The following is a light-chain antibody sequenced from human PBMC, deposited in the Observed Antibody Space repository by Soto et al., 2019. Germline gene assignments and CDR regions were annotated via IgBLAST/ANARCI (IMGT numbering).Light chain of an antibody. V-gene: IGKV3-20*01. J-gene: IGKJ4*01. CDR2: GAS. CDR1: QSVSSNY. CDR3: LQSYRTPLT. Sequence: ESVLTQSPGTLSLSPGERATLSCRASQSVSSNYLAWYQQKPGQAPRLLIYGASSRATGIPDRFSGSGSGTDFTLTISSLQPEDFATYYCLQSYRTPLTFGGGTKVDIK.